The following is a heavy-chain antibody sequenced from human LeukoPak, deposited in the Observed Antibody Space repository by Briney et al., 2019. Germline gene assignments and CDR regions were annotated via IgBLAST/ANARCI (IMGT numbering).Heavy chain of an antibody. V-gene: IGHV3-21*01. CDR2: ISSSSSYI. D-gene: IGHD2-2*01. J-gene: IGHJ4*02. Sequence: GGSLRLSCAASGFTFSSYSMNWVRQAPGKGPEWVSSISSSSSYIYYADSVKGRFTISRDNSKNTLYLQMNSLRAEDTAMYYCAKEYCSSTSCSSFDYWGQGTLVTVSS. CDR3: AKEYCSSTSCSSFDY. CDR1: GFTFSSYS.